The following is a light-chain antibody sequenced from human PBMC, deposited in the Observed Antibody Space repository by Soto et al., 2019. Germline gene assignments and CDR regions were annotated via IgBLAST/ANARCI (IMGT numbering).Light chain of an antibody. V-gene: IGLV1-47*01. CDR1: SSNIGTNY. J-gene: IGLJ2*01. Sequence: QSVLTQSPSASGTPGQRVTISCSGTSSNIGTNYVYWYLQLPGTAPKVLIYSNDKRPSGVPDRFSGSKSGTSASLAISGLRSEDEADYYCAAWDDSLSGPLFGGGTKLTVL. CDR3: AAWDDSLSGPL. CDR2: SND.